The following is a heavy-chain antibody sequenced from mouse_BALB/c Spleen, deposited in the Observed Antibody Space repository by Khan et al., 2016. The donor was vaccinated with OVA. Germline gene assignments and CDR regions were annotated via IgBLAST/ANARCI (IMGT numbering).Heavy chain of an antibody. CDR1: GYSFTGSF. D-gene: IGHD1-1*01. CDR3: TRIYRSDFDY. Sequence: VQLQQSGPELVRPGASVKISCTASGYSFTGSFMNWVMQSHGKSLEWIGRINPHIGETFYNQRFKDKATLTVDESSSTAHMELRSLASEDSAVYYCTRIYRSDFDYWGQGTTLTVSS. V-gene: IGHV1-20*02. CDR2: INPHIGET. J-gene: IGHJ2*01.